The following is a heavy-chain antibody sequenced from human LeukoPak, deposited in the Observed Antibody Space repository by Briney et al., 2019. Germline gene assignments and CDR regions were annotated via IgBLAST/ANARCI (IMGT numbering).Heavy chain of an antibody. CDR1: EMTFSSYW. D-gene: IGHD3-22*01. Sequence: GSLRLSCTASEMTFSSYWMSWVRQPPGKGLEWIGSIYYSGSTYYNPSLKSRVTISVDTSKNQFSLKLSSVTAADTAVYYCARDSPYYYDSSGLDVWGKGTTVTVSS. CDR2: IYYSGST. J-gene: IGHJ6*04. V-gene: IGHV4-39*07. CDR3: ARDSPYYYDSSGLDV.